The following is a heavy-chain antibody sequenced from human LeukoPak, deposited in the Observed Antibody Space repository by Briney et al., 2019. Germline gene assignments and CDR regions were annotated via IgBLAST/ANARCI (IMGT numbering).Heavy chain of an antibody. CDR3: AKSKTAVTTGYLDY. D-gene: IGHD4-17*01. Sequence: GGSLRLSCAASGFTFDDYTMHWVRQAPGKGLEWVSLISWDGGSTYYADSVKGRFTISRDNSKNSLYLQMHSLRTEDTALYYCAKSKTAVTTGYLDYWGQGTLVTVSS. V-gene: IGHV3-43*01. J-gene: IGHJ4*02. CDR1: GFTFDDYT. CDR2: ISWDGGST.